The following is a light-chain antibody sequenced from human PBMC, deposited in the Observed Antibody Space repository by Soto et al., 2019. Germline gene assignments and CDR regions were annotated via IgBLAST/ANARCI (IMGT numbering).Light chain of an antibody. Sequence: DIQMTQSPSSLSASIGDRVTITCRASQGIGSYLAWYQQKPGKVPKLLIYAASTLQSGVPSRFSGSGSGTDFTLSISSLQPEDFATFFCQHHKSYPYTFGQGTNLEIK. V-gene: IGKV1-27*01. J-gene: IGKJ2*01. CDR2: AAS. CDR1: QGIGSY. CDR3: QHHKSYPYT.